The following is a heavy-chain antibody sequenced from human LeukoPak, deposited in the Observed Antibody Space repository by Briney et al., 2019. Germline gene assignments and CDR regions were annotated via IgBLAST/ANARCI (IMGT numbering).Heavy chain of an antibody. CDR1: GGSISSYY. V-gene: IGHV4-59*08. D-gene: IGHD6-19*01. CDR3: ARGLAVAGINWFDP. J-gene: IGHJ5*02. Sequence: SETLCLTCTASGGSISSYYWSWIRQPPGKGLEWVGYIYYSGSTNYNPSLKSRVNISVDTSKNQFSLKLSSVTAADTAVYYCARGLAVAGINWFDPWGQGTLVTVSS. CDR2: IYYSGST.